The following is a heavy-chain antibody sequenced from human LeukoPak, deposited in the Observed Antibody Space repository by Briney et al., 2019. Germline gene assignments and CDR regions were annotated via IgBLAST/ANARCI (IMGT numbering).Heavy chain of an antibody. Sequence: GGALRLSCAASGFTFSSYSMNWVRQAPGKGLEWVSSISSSSSYIYYADSVKGRFTISRDNAKSSLYLQVNSLRAEDTAVYYCARDPNLTGYRRLPEGFDYWGQGTLVTVSS. CDR2: ISSSSSYI. D-gene: IGHD3-9*01. J-gene: IGHJ4*02. V-gene: IGHV3-21*01. CDR3: ARDPNLTGYRRLPEGFDY. CDR1: GFTFSSYS.